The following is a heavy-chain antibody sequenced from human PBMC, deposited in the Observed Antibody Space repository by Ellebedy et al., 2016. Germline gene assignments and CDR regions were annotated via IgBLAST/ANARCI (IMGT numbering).Heavy chain of an antibody. CDR3: AITSGWGYGEN. Sequence: ASVKVSCXASGYTFTTFSITWVRQVPGQGLEWMGFVNTFSGNTKFAQKFQGRVSMTTDSSTHTAYMDLRSLRSDDTAMYYCAITSGWGYGENWGQGTLVTVSS. J-gene: IGHJ4*02. D-gene: IGHD3-10*01. CDR1: GYTFTTFS. CDR2: VNTFSGNT. V-gene: IGHV1-18*04.